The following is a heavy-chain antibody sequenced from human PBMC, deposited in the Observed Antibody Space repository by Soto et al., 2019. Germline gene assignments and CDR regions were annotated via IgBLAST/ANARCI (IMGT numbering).Heavy chain of an antibody. V-gene: IGHV3-30*18. Sequence: PGGSLRLSCAASGFTFSSYGMHWVRQAPGKGLEWVTIISYDGSNKYYADSVKGRFTISRDNSKNTLYLQMNSLRAEDTAVYYFAKDRSGPDSRSSSCFDYWGQGILVTVSS. CDR2: ISYDGSNK. J-gene: IGHJ4*02. D-gene: IGHD6-13*01. CDR1: GFTFSSYG. CDR3: AKDRSGPDSRSSSCFDY.